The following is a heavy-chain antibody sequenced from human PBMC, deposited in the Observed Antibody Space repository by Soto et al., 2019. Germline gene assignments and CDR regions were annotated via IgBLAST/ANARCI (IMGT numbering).Heavy chain of an antibody. CDR2: ISGSGGST. J-gene: IGHJ4*02. CDR1: GFTFSSYA. CDR3: AKDRFPSCYYDSSGYYGSSVY. D-gene: IGHD3-22*01. V-gene: IGHV3-23*01. Sequence: EVQLLESGGGLVQPGGSLRLSCAASGFTFSSYAMSWVRQAPGKGLEWVSAISGSGGSTYYADSVKGRFTISRDNSKNTLYLQMNSLRAEDTALYYCAKDRFPSCYYDSSGYYGSSVYWGQGTLVTVSS.